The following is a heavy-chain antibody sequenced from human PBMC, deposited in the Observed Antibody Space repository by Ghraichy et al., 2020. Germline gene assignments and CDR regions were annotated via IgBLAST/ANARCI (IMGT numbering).Heavy chain of an antibody. CDR3: ARGAAAAAISEDY. CDR2: INPNSGGT. V-gene: IGHV1-2*02. J-gene: IGHJ4*02. CDR1: GYTFTGYY. Sequence: ASVKVSCKASGYTFTGYYMHWVRQAPGQGLEWMGWINPNSGGTNYAQKFQGRVTMTRDTSISTAYMELSRLRSDDTAVYYCARGAAAAAISEDYWGQGTLVTVSS. D-gene: IGHD6-13*01.